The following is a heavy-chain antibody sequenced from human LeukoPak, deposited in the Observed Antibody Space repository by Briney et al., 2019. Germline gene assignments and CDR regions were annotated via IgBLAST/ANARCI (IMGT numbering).Heavy chain of an antibody. J-gene: IGHJ1*01. CDR1: GLIFSGYG. Sequence: GGSLRLSCAASGLIFSGYGMHWVRQAPGKGLEYVSAITSNGGTTYYADSVKGRFTISRDNSKNTLYLHMSTLRPEDTAVYYCAYSSGYYHWGQGALVTVSS. CDR3: AYSSGYYH. CDR2: ITSNGGTT. V-gene: IGHV3-64D*06. D-gene: IGHD3-22*01.